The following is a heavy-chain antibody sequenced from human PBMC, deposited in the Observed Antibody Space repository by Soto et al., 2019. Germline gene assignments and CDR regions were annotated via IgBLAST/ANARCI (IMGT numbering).Heavy chain of an antibody. CDR1: GFTFSSYA. J-gene: IGHJ6*02. V-gene: IGHV3-30-3*01. CDR2: ISYDGSNK. D-gene: IGHD6-19*01. CDR3: ARDQELAVAGTWDGMDV. Sequence: QVQLVESGGGVVQPGRSLRLSCAASGFTFSSYAMHWVRQAPGKGLEWVAVISYDGSNKYYADSVKGRFTISRDNSKNTLYLQMNSLRAEDTAVYYCARDQELAVAGTWDGMDVWGQGTTVTVSS.